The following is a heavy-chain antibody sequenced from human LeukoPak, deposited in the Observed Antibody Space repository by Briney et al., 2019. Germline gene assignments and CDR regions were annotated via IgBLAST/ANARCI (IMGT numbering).Heavy chain of an antibody. CDR3: ARDLSGVTGYTYGRGIDY. J-gene: IGHJ4*02. CDR1: GFTFSSYW. V-gene: IGHV3-7*01. D-gene: IGHD5-18*01. CDR2: IKKDGSEK. Sequence: GGSLRLSCAASGFTFSSYWMGWVRQAPGKGLEWVANIKKDGSEKYYVDSVKGRFTISRDNAKTSLHLQMNSLRAEDTAVYYCARDLSGVTGYTYGRGIDYWGQGTLVTVSS.